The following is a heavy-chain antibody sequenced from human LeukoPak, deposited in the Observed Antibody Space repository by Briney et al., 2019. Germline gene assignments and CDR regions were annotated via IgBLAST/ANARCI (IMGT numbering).Heavy chain of an antibody. CDR3: ARGIAVAGIDY. D-gene: IGHD6-19*01. CDR2: INHSGST. J-gene: IGHJ4*02. CDR1: GGSFSGYY. V-gene: IGHV4-34*01. Sequence: SSETLSLTCAVYGGSFSGYYWSWIRQPPGKGLEWIGEINHSGSTNYNPSLKSRVTISVDTSKNQFSLKPSSVTAADTAVYYCARGIAVAGIDYWGQGTLVTVSS.